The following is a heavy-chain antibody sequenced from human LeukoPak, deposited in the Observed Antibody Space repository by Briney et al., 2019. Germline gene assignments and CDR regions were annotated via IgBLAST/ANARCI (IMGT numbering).Heavy chain of an antibody. J-gene: IGHJ4*02. D-gene: IGHD2/OR15-2a*01. V-gene: IGHV3-30-3*01. CDR3: ARDQGFCFDY. CDR2: ISYDGNNK. Sequence: PGRSLRLSCAASGFTFSSYAMHWVRQAPGKGLEWVAVISYDGNNKYYADSVKGRFTIPRDNSKNTLYLQMNSLRAEDTAVYYCARDQGFCFDYWGQGTLVTVSS. CDR1: GFTFSSYA.